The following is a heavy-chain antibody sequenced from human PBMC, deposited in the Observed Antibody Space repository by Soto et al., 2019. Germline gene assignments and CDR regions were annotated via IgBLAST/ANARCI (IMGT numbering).Heavy chain of an antibody. V-gene: IGHV1-69*13. CDR2: IIPIFGTA. Sequence: SVKVSCKASGGTFSSYAISWVRQAPGQGLEWMGGIIPIFGTANYAQKFQGRVTITADESTSTAYMELSSLRSEDTAVYYCARSCSSTSCYPRTGSVPNVEYNWFDPRGQGTLVTVSS. D-gene: IGHD2-2*01. CDR1: GGTFSSYA. CDR3: ARSCSSTSCYPRTGSVPNVEYNWFDP. J-gene: IGHJ5*02.